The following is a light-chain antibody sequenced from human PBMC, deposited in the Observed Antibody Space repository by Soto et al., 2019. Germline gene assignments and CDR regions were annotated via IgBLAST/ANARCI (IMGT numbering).Light chain of an antibody. J-gene: IGKJ1*01. Sequence: DIQMTQSPSTLSASIGDGVTITCRASQTIDTWLAWYQQKPGKAPKLLIYKASSLQTGVPSRFSGSGSGTEFTLTISSRQPDDFATYYCQHYSLYSRTFGQGTKVEVK. V-gene: IGKV1-5*03. CDR3: QHYSLYSRT. CDR1: QTIDTW. CDR2: KAS.